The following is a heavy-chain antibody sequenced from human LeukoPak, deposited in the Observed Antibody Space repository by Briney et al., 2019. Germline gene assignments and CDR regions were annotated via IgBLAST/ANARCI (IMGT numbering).Heavy chain of an antibody. Sequence: PGRSLRLSCAASGFTFSRYGMHWVRQAPGKGLECVAVIWYDGSNKYYADSVKGRFSISRDNSKNTLYLQMNSLRADDTAVYYCAKDRIYADGLWDFDYWGQGTLVTVSS. CDR1: GFTFSRYG. V-gene: IGHV3-33*06. D-gene: IGHD3-10*01. CDR3: AKDRIYADGLWDFDY. CDR2: IWYDGSNK. J-gene: IGHJ4*02.